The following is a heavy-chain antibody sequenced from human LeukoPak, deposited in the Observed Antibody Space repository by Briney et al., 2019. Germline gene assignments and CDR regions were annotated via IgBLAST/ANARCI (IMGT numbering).Heavy chain of an antibody. CDR3: AKDREDSAMISGVFDL. J-gene: IGHJ2*01. CDR2: ISGSGGHT. V-gene: IGHV3-23*01. Sequence: GGSLRLSCTASGFTFTSYAMTWVRQAPGKGLEWVSGISGSGGHTYNADSVEGRFTISRGNSKNTVSLQLSSLRVEDTAVYFCAKDREDSAMISGVFDLWGRGTLVTVSS. CDR1: GFTFTSYA. D-gene: IGHD5-18*01.